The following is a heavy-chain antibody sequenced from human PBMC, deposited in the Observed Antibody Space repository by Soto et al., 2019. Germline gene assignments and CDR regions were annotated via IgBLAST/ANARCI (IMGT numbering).Heavy chain of an antibody. D-gene: IGHD3-10*01. J-gene: IGHJ5*02. CDR2: ISAYNGNT. CDR1: GGTFGSYA. CDR3: ARDPSSASMIGFDH. V-gene: IGHV1-18*01. Sequence: ASVKVSCKASGGTFGSYAISWVRQAPGQGLEWMGWISAYNGNTNYAQKLQGRVTMTTDTSTSTAYMELRSLRSDDTAVYYCARDPSSASMIGFDHWGQGTLVTVSS.